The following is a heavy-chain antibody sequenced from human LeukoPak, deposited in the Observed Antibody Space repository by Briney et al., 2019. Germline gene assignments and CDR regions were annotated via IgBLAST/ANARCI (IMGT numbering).Heavy chain of an antibody. CDR1: GYTFTGYY. J-gene: IGHJ4*02. CDR3: ARFNPDSGSYGY. D-gene: IGHD1-26*01. CDR2: INPNSGGT. Sequence: ASVKVSCKASGYTFTGYYMHWVRQAPGQGLEWMGWINPNSGGTNYAQKFQGWATMTRDTSISTAYMELSRLRSDDTAVYYCARFNPDSGSYGYWGQGTLVTVSS. V-gene: IGHV1-2*04.